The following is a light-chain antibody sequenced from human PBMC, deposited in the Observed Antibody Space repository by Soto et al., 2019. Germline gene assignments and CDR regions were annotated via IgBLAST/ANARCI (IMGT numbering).Light chain of an antibody. V-gene: IGLV1-51*01. CDR3: GTWDSSLSAHV. CDR2: DTD. CDR1: SSNIGNNY. Sequence: QSALTQPPSVSAAPGQKVTISCSGSSSNIGNNYLSWYQQLPGTAPKLLIYDTDKRPSGIPDRFSGSKSGTSATLGITGLQTGDEADYYCGTWDSSLSAHVFGGGTQLTVL. J-gene: IGLJ7*01.